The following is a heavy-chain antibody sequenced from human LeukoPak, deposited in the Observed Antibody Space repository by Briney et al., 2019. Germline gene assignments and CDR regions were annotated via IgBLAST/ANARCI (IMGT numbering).Heavy chain of an antibody. D-gene: IGHD1-26*01. J-gene: IGHJ4*02. CDR2: ISGSGGST. CDR3: AGNGGSYYVFDY. CDR1: GFTFSSYA. V-gene: IGHV3-23*01. Sequence: GGSLRLSCAASGFTFSSYAMSWVRQAPGKGLEWVSAISGSGGSTYYADSVKGRFTISRDNSKNTLYLQMNSLRAEDTAVYYCAGNGGSYYVFDYWGQGTLVTVSS.